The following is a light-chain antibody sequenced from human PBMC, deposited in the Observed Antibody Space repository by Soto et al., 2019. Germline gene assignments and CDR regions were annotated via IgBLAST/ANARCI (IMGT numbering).Light chain of an antibody. J-gene: IGLJ1*01. CDR1: SSDVGGYNY. CDR3: VSYTTSASYV. CDR2: EVN. Sequence: QSALTQPASVSGSPGQSITISCTGTSSDVGGYNYVSWYQQHPGNAPRLMIYEVNNRPSGVPNRFSGSKSGNTASLTISGLQADDDADYYCVSYTTSASYVFGTGTKLTVL. V-gene: IGLV2-14*01.